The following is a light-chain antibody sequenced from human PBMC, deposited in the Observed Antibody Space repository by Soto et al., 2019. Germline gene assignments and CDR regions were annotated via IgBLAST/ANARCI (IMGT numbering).Light chain of an antibody. CDR1: QSFGSSY. CDR2: GAS. V-gene: IGKV3-20*01. CDR3: QQYGSSPPYT. Sequence: EIVLTQSPGTLSLSPGESATLSCRASQSFGSSYLAWYQQKPGQAPRLLIYGASSRATGIPDRFSGSGSGTDFTHTISRLEPEDFAVYYCQQYGSSPPYTFGQGTKLEIK. J-gene: IGKJ2*01.